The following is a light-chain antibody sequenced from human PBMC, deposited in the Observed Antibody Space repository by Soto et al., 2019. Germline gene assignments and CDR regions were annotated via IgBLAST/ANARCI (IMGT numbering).Light chain of an antibody. J-gene: IGKJ1*01. CDR3: QQYGSSPEGT. CDR1: QSVSSSY. V-gene: IGKV3-20*01. Sequence: EIVLTQSPGTLSLSPGERATLSCRASQSVSSSYLAWYQQKPGQAPRLLIYGASSSATGIPDRFSGSGSGTYFTLTISRLELEDFAVYYCQQYGSSPEGTFGQGTKVEIK. CDR2: GAS.